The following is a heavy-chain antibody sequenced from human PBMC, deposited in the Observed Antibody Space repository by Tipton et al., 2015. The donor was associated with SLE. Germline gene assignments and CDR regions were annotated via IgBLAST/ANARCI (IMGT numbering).Heavy chain of an antibody. V-gene: IGHV4-39*01. D-gene: IGHD3-22*01. Sequence: TLSLTCTVSGGSISSSNHYWGWIRQPPGKGLEWIGTIYYYGSTLYNPSLRSRVTISVDTSKNQFSLKLSSVTAADTAVYYCARLLSSGYYYVGYYFDYWGQGTLVTVSS. CDR1: GGSISSSNHY. CDR3: ARLLSSGYYYVGYYFDY. J-gene: IGHJ4*02. CDR2: IYYYGST.